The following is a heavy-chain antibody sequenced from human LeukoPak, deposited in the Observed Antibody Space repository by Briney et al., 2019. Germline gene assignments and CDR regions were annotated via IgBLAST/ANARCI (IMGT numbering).Heavy chain of an antibody. CDR2: ISSISSTI. CDR1: GFIFSS. J-gene: IGHJ4*02. D-gene: IGHD3-22*01. CDR3: ARDFHVRLYDIGGYSY. V-gene: IGHV3-48*01. Sequence: GGSLRLSCAASGFIFSSMNWVRQAPGKGQEWVSYISSISSTIYYADSGKGRFTISTDNAKNSLYLKMNSLRAEDTAVYFCARDFHVRLYDIGGYSYWGQGTLVTVSS.